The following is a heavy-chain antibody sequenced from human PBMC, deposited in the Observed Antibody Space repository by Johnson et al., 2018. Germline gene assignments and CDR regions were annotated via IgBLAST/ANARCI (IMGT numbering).Heavy chain of an antibody. CDR2: NIPILGIA. D-gene: IGHD2/OR15-2a*01. CDR1: GGTFSSYT. Sequence: QVQLVQSGAEVKKPGSSXKVSCKASGGTFSSYTISWVRQAPGQGLEWMGRNIPILGIANYAKKFQGRVTLTAAKSTSTASMDLSSLRSEYTAVYYCATVNSDALDIWGQGTMVTVSS. J-gene: IGHJ3*02. CDR3: ATVNSDALDI. V-gene: IGHV1-69*04.